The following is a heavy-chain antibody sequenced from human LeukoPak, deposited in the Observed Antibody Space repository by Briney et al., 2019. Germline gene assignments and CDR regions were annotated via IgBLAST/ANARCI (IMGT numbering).Heavy chain of an antibody. V-gene: IGHV4-59*08. CDR3: ERHDYRDSDYIS. J-gene: IGHJ4*02. CDR2: IHYSGST. Sequence: SETLSLTCTVSGGTIRNDYCDWVRQPPGKGLEWIGYIHYSGSTSYNPSLKSRVTISADTSQNQFSLKVRSVTATDTAVYYCERHDYRDSDYISWGQGTLVTVSS. CDR1: GGTIRNDY. D-gene: IGHD4-17*01.